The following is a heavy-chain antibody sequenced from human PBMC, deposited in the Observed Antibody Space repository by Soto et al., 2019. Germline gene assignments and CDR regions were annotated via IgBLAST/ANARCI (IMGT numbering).Heavy chain of an antibody. Sequence: QVQLVESGGGVVQPGRSLRLSCAASGFTFSSYGMHWVRQAPGKGLEWVAVIWYDGSNKYYADSVKGRFTISRDNSKNTRYLQMNSLRAEDTAVYYCARDLGGAFDIWGQGTMVTVSS. CDR3: ARDLGGAFDI. CDR2: IWYDGSNK. CDR1: GFTFSSYG. J-gene: IGHJ3*02. V-gene: IGHV3-33*01.